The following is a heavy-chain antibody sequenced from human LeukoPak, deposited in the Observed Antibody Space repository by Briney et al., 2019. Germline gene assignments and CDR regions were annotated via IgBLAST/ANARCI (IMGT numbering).Heavy chain of an antibody. D-gene: IGHD6-19*01. CDR3: ARESIAVAGPFTGGMDV. J-gene: IGHJ6*02. V-gene: IGHV4-30-2*01. CDR1: GGSISSGGYS. CDR2: IYHSGST. Sequence: SQTLSVTCAVSGGSISSGGYSWSWIRQPPGKGLEWIGYIYHSGSTYYNPSPKGRVTISVDRSKNQFSLKLSSVTAADTAVYYCARESIAVAGPFTGGMDVWGQGTTVTVSS.